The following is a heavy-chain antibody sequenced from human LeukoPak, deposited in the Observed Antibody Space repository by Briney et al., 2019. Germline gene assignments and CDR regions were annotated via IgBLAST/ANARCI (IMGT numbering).Heavy chain of an antibody. Sequence: GSLRLSCAASGFTFSSYSMNWVRQAPGKGLEWIGSIYYSGSTYYNPSLKSRVSISVDTSKDQFSLKLSSVTAADTAVYYCARHRDSSGWYDFDYWGQGTLVTVS. CDR1: GFTFSSYSMN. J-gene: IGHJ4*02. CDR3: ARHRDSSGWYDFDY. CDR2: IYYSGST. V-gene: IGHV4-39*01. D-gene: IGHD6-19*01.